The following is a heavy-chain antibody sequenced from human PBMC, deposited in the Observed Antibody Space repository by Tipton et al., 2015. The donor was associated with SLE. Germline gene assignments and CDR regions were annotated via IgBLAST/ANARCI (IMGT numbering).Heavy chain of an antibody. D-gene: IGHD6-19*01. CDR1: GGSFSGYY. J-gene: IGHJ3*02. V-gene: IGHV4-34*01. CDR2: INHSGST. Sequence: TLSLTCAVYGGSFSGYYWSWIRQPPGKGLEWIGEINHSGSTNYNPSLKSRVTISEDTSKKQFSLKLRSVTAADTAVYYCARDGYSSGWLDAFDIWGQGTMVTVSS. CDR3: ARDGYSSGWLDAFDI.